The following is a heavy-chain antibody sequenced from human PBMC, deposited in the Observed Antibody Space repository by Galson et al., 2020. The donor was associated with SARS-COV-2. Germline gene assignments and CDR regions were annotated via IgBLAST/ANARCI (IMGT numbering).Heavy chain of an antibody. CDR1: GYSISSGYY. D-gene: IGHD2-2*01. CDR3: ARVKGPDCSSTSCYWYYYYYGMDV. Sequence: SQTLSLTCTVSGYSISSGYYWGWIRQPPGKGLEWIGSIYHSGSTYYNPSLKSRVTISVDTSKNQFSLKLSSVTAADTAVYYCARVKGPDCSSTSCYWYYYYYGMDVWGQGTTVTVSS. V-gene: IGHV4-38-2*02. CDR2: IYHSGST. J-gene: IGHJ6*02.